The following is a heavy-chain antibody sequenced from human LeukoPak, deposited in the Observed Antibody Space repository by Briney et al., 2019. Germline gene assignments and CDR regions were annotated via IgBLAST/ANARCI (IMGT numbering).Heavy chain of an antibody. CDR2: INTNTGNP. Sequence: GASVKVSCKASGYTFTSYGISWVRQAPGQGLEWMGWINTNTGNPTYAQGFTGRFVFSLDTSVSTAYLQISSLKSEDTAVYYCARDHVTPAAGRLWLDPWGQGTLATVSS. D-gene: IGHD6-13*01. CDR1: GYTFTSYG. CDR3: ARDHVTPAAGRLWLDP. V-gene: IGHV7-4-1*02. J-gene: IGHJ5*02.